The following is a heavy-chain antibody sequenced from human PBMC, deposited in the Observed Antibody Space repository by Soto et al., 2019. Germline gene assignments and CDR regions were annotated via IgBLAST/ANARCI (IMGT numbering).Heavy chain of an antibody. CDR2: IYYSGST. D-gene: IGHD6-13*01. Sequence: PSETLSLTCTVSGGSISSGGYYWSWIRQHPGKGLEWIGYIYYSGSTYYNPSLKSRVTISVDTSKNQFSLKLSSVTAADTAVYYCARDHTSSSSDPELYYYYGMDVWGQGTTVTVSS. CDR3: ARDHTSSSSDPELYYYYGMDV. J-gene: IGHJ6*02. V-gene: IGHV4-31*03. CDR1: GGSISSGGYY.